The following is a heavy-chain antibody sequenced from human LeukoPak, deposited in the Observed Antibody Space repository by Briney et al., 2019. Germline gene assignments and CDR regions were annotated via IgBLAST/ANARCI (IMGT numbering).Heavy chain of an antibody. V-gene: IGHV3-66*01. CDR1: EFSVGSNY. CDR3: ARASGWYERGPDYYYYYMDV. D-gene: IGHD6-19*01. J-gene: IGHJ6*03. CDR2: IYSGGST. Sequence: SGGSLRLSCAASEFSVGSNYMTWARQAPGKGLEWVSLIYSGGSTYYADSVKGRFTISRDNSKNTLYLQMNSLRAEDTAVYYCARASGWYERGPDYYYYYMDVWGKGTTVTVSS.